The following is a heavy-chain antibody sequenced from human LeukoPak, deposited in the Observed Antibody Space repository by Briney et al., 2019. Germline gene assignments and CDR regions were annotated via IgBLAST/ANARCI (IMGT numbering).Heavy chain of an antibody. CDR2: ISASGGST. CDR1: GFTFSSYA. CDR3: PSGSADY. D-gene: IGHD1-26*01. Sequence: GGSLRLSCAASGFTFSSYAMSWVRQAPGKGLEWVSAISASGGSTYYADSARGRFTISRDNSKDTLYLQMNSLRAEDTAVYYCPSGSADYWGQGTLVTVSS. J-gene: IGHJ4*02. V-gene: IGHV3-23*01.